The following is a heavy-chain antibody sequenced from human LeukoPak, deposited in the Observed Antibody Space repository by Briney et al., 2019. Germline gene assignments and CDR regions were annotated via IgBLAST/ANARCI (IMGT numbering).Heavy chain of an antibody. V-gene: IGHV5-51*01. CDR3: ARTPDYYDSSGYPDY. CDR1: GYSFTSYW. CDR2: IYPGDSDT. D-gene: IGHD3-22*01. J-gene: IGHJ4*02. Sequence: GESLKISFKGSGYSFTSYWIGWVRQMPGKGLEWMGIIYPGDSDTRYSPSFQGQVTISADKSISTAYLQWSSLKASDTAMYYCARTPDYYDSSGYPDYWGQGTLVTVSS.